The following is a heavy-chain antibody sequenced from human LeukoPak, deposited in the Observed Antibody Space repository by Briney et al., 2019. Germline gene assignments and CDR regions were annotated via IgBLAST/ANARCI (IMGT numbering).Heavy chain of an antibody. V-gene: IGHV1-2*04. Sequence: ASVKVSCKASGYTFTGYYMHWVRQAPGQGLEWMGWINPNSGGTNYAQKFQGWVTMTRETSISTAYMELSRLRSDDTAVYYCARAGGPVRIAVAGNGWFDPWGQGTLVTVSS. CDR3: ARAGGPVRIAVAGNGWFDP. CDR1: GYTFTGYY. CDR2: INPNSGGT. D-gene: IGHD6-19*01. J-gene: IGHJ5*02.